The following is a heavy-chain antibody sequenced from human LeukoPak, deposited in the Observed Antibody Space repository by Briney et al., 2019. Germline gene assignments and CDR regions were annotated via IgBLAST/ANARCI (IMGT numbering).Heavy chain of an antibody. Sequence: PSETLSLTCTVSGGSISSSSYYWSWIRQPPGKGLEWIGEINHSGSTNYNPSLKSRVTISVDTSKNQFSLKLSSVTAADTAVYYCARGRRRSGEGDWGQGTLVTVSS. D-gene: IGHD7-27*01. CDR1: GGSISSSSYY. V-gene: IGHV4-39*07. CDR2: INHSGST. J-gene: IGHJ4*02. CDR3: ARGRRRSGEGD.